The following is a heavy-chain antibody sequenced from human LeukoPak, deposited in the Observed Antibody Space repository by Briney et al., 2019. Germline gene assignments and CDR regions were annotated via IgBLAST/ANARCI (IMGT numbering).Heavy chain of an antibody. D-gene: IGHD2-2*01. CDR2: XNPRGGSR. Sequence: ASXKVSCKASGYSFTSYYIHWVRQAPGQGLEWXGXXNPRGGSRSYPQNFQGRVTMTRDTSTSTVHMELSSLRSDDTAVYYCARDKGVVPAAAMFYLDYWGQGTLVTVSS. J-gene: IGHJ4*02. CDR3: ARDKGVVPAAAMFYLDY. V-gene: IGHV1-46*01. CDR1: GYSFTSYY.